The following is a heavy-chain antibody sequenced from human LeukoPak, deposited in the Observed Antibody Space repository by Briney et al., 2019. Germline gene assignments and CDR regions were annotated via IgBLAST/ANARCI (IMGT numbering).Heavy chain of an antibody. CDR1: GFTFDDYA. V-gene: IGHV3-9*01. CDR3: AKDPDSSTWTPPDF. CDR2: ISWNSVNI. J-gene: IGHJ4*02. Sequence: PGGSLRLSCAASGFTFDDYAMHWVRPAPGKGLEWVSGISWNSVNIGYADSVKGRFTISRDNAKNSLFLQMNSLRPEDTALYYCAKDPDSSTWTPPDFWGQGTLVTVSS. D-gene: IGHD6-13*01.